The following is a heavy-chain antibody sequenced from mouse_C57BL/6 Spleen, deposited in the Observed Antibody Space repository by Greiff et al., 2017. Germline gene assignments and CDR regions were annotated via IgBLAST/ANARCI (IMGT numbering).Heavy chain of an antibody. CDR3: TPSYYYSSSSFRYWYFDV. V-gene: IGHV6-6*01. CDR2: IRNKANNHAT. J-gene: IGHJ1*03. Sequence: EVKVEESGGGLVQPGGSMKLSCAASGFTFSDAWMAWVRQSPEKGLEWVAEIRNKANNHATYYAVSVKWRFTISRDDSKSSVYLKMNSLRAEDTGIYYCTPSYYYSSSSFRYWYFDVWGTGTTVTVSS. CDR1: GFTFSDAW. D-gene: IGHD1-1*01.